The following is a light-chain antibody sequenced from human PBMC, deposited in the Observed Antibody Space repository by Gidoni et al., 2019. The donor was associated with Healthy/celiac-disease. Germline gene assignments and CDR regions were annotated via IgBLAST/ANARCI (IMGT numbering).Light chain of an antibody. CDR1: QSVSSY. CDR2: EAS. J-gene: IGKJ2*01. V-gene: IGKV3-11*01. Sequence: EIVLTQSPATLSLSPGERATLSCRASQSVSSYLAWYQQKPGQAPRLLIYEASNRATGSPARFSGSGSGTDFTLTISSLEPEDFAVYYCQQRSNWPGAFGQGTKLEIK. CDR3: QQRSNWPGA.